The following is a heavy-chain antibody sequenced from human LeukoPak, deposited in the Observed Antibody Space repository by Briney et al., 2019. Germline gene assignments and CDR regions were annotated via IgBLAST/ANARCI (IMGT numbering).Heavy chain of an antibody. Sequence: PGGSLRLSCAASGFTVSSNYMNWVRQAPGKGLEWVAVISYDGSNKYYADSVKGRFTISRDNSKNTLYLQMNSLRAEDTAVYYCARDGRAVAGNGGVDAFDIWGQGTMVTVSS. CDR2: ISYDGSNK. J-gene: IGHJ3*02. CDR1: GFTVSSNY. V-gene: IGHV3-30-3*01. D-gene: IGHD6-19*01. CDR3: ARDGRAVAGNGGVDAFDI.